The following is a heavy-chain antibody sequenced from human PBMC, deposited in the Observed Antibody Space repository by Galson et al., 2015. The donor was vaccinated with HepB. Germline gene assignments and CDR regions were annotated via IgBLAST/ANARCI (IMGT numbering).Heavy chain of an antibody. J-gene: IGHJ4*02. D-gene: IGHD3-10*01. CDR1: GDSVSSISAA. CDR2: TYYRSKWYN. Sequence: CAISGDSVSSISAAWNWIRQSPSRGLEWLGRTYYRSKWYNDYAVSVKSRITINPDTSRNQFSLQLKSVTPEDTAVYYCARASSYYGSRSYQLRHIGVDYWGLGTLVTVSS. CDR3: ARASSYYGSRSYQLRHIGVDY. V-gene: IGHV6-1*01.